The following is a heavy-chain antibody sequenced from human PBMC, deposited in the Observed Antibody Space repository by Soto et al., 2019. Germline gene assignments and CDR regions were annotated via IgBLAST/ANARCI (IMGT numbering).Heavy chain of an antibody. CDR1: GFSFSTYT. CDR2: ISGSGGSP. J-gene: IGHJ4*02. V-gene: IGHV3-23*01. Sequence: GGSMRLSCAASGFSFSTYTMSWVRRDPGKGLEWVSAISGSGGSPSYADSVQGRFTISRDNPKKTLYLQMNSLRAEDTAVYYCAKARCTTSNCYVPDYWGQGTLVTVSS. CDR3: AKARCTTSNCYVPDY. D-gene: IGHD2-8*01.